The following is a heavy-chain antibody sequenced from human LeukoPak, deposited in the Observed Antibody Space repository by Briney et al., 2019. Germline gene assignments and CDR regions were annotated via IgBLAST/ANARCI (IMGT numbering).Heavy chain of an antibody. J-gene: IGHJ6*02. D-gene: IGHD2-15*01. CDR2: ISGSGGST. CDR3: AKAFFCGGGICYSNGMDF. V-gene: IGHV3-23*01. Sequence: PGGSLRLSCAASGFTFSSYAMSWVRQAPGKGLEWVSAISGSGGSTYYADSVKGRFTISRDNSKNTLYLQMNSLRAEDTAVYYCAKAFFCGGGICYSNGMDFGGQGTTVTVSS. CDR1: GFTFSSYA.